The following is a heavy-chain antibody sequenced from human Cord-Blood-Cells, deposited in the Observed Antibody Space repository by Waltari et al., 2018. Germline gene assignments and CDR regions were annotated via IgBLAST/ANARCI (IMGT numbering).Heavy chain of an antibody. Sequence: EVQLLESGGGLVQPGGSLRLSCAASGFTFSSYAMSWVRQAPGKGLEGVSAISGSGGSTYDADSVKGRFTISRDNSKNTLYLQMNSLRAEDTAVYYCAKGGKTGDAFDIWGQGTMVTVSS. V-gene: IGHV3-23*01. CDR1: GFTFSSYA. J-gene: IGHJ3*02. CDR2: ISGSGGST. CDR3: AKGGKTGDAFDI. D-gene: IGHD7-27*01.